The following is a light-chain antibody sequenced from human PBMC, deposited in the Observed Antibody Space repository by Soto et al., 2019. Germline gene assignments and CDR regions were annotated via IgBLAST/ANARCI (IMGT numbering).Light chain of an antibody. J-gene: IGKJ1*01. CDR1: QSVSNY. CDR3: QQHYVRPPT. V-gene: IGKV1-33*01. CDR2: DGS. Sequence: ASQSVSNYLDWYQQKLGDAPKRLIYDGSNKGAGVPARFSGRGAATDFTLTIISLQPEDIATYYCQQHYVRPPTFGQGTKVDIK.